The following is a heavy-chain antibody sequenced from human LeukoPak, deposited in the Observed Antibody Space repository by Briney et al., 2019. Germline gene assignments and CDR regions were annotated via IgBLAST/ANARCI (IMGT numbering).Heavy chain of an antibody. CDR3: TRVVFYSYCSSTSCYYGGYYYYYMDV. D-gene: IGHD2-2*01. J-gene: IGHJ6*03. CDR2: IRSKAYGGTT. V-gene: IGHV3-49*04. CDR1: GFTFGDYA. Sequence: PGGSLRLSCTASGFTFGDYAMSWVRQAPGKGLEWVGFIRSKAYGGTTEYAASVKGRFTISRDDSKSIAYLQMNSLKTEDTAVYYCTRVVFYSYCSSTSCYYGGYYYYYMDVWGKGTAVTISS.